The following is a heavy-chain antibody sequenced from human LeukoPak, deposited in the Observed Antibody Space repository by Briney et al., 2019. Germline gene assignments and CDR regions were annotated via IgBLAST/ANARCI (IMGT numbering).Heavy chain of an antibody. Sequence: SETLSLTCTVSGGSISTYYWSWIRQPPGKDLEWHGYVLHSGNTNYNPSLKSRVTISIDTSTNQFSMKLGCVPGAGQGVYYRASVRQGNFDLWGRGTLVTVSS. V-gene: IGHV4-59*01. CDR2: VLHSGNT. CDR1: GGSISTYY. D-gene: IGHD3-10*01. J-gene: IGHJ2*01. CDR3: ASVRQGNFDL.